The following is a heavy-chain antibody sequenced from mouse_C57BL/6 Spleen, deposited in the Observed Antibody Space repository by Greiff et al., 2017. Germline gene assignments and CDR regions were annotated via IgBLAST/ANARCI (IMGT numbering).Heavy chain of an antibody. CDR1: GYSITSGYY. Sequence: VQLKESGPGLVKPSQSLSLTCSVTGYSITSGYYWNWIRQFPGNKLEWMGYISYDGSNNYNPSLKNRISITRDTSKNQFFLKLNSVTTEDTATYYCARGTGTHAMDYWGQGTSVTVSS. CDR3: ARGTGTHAMDY. J-gene: IGHJ4*01. D-gene: IGHD4-1*01. CDR2: ISYDGSN. V-gene: IGHV3-6*01.